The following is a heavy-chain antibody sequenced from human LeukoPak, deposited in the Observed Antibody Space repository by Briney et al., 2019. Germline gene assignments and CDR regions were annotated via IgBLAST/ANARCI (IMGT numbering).Heavy chain of an antibody. CDR2: IKEDGREK. CDR3: ARGGRPDY. CDR1: GFTFSSSW. J-gene: IGHJ4*02. V-gene: IGHV3-7*01. Sequence: GGSLRLSCATSGFTFSSSWMSWVRQAPGKGLECVANIKEDGREKYYVDSVKGRFTISRDNAKNSLYLQMSSLRAEDAAVYYCARGGRPDYWGQGTLVTVSS. D-gene: IGHD3-10*01.